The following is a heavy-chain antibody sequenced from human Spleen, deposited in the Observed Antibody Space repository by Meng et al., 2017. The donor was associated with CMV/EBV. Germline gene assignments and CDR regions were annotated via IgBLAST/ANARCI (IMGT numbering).Heavy chain of an antibody. J-gene: IGHJ4*02. CDR3: VRGFGTFSAGAPIDY. Sequence: SGFPLDDNGMVWVRQAPGKGLEWVSGVSRGGFSTGYIDSVKGRFIISRDNAKKSLYLQMNSLRVEDTALYYCVRGFGTFSAGAPIDYWGQGSLVTVSS. CDR1: GFPLDDNG. CDR2: VSRGGFST. V-gene: IGHV3-20*03. D-gene: IGHD1-26*01.